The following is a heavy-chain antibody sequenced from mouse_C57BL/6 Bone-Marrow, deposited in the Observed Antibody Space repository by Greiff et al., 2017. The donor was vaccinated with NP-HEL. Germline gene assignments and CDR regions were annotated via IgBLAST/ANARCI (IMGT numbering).Heavy chain of an antibody. Sequence: EVQLQQSGAELVRPGASVKLSCTASGFNIKDDYMHWVKQRPEQGLEWIGWIDPENGDTEYASKFQGKGTITADTSSNTAYLQISSLTSEDTAVYYCILYSEGYYFDYGGQGTTLAVSA. J-gene: IGHJ2*01. CDR1: GFNIKDDY. V-gene: IGHV14-4*01. CDR2: IDPENGDT. D-gene: IGHD3-3*01. CDR3: ILYSEGYYFDY.